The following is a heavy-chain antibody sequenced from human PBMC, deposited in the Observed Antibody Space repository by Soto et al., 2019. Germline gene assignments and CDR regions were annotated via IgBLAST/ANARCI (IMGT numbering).Heavy chain of an antibody. CDR3: ARVSGTTGVFDI. Sequence: ASVKVSCKASGGTFSTYTITWVRQAPGQGLEWMGRIIPIIGIINYAQKFQGRVTMTTDTSTSTAYMELRSLRSDDTAVYYCARVSGTTGVFDIRGQGTTVTVSS. J-gene: IGHJ3*02. CDR1: GGTFSTYT. D-gene: IGHD1-1*01. V-gene: IGHV1-69*02. CDR2: IIPIIGII.